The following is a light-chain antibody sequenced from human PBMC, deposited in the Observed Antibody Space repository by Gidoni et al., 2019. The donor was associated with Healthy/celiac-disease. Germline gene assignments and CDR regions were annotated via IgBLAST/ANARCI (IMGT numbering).Light chain of an antibody. J-gene: IGLJ2*01. CDR2: RNN. CDR1: SSNIGSNY. Sequence: QSVLTQPPSASGTPGQRVTISCSGSSSNIGSNYVYWYQQLPGTAPKLLIYRNNQRPSGVPDRFSGSKSGTSASLAIRGLRSEDEADYYCAAGDDSLSGPGFGGGTKLTVL. CDR3: AAGDDSLSGPG. V-gene: IGLV1-47*01.